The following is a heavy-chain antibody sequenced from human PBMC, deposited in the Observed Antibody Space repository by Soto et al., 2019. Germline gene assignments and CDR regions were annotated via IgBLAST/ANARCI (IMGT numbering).Heavy chain of an antibody. D-gene: IGHD5-12*01. V-gene: IGHV3-21*01. Sequence: GGSLRLSCAASGFTFSSYAMSWVRQAPGKGLEWVSAISGSSSYIYYADSVKGRFTISRDNAKNSLYLQMNSLRAEDTAVYYCARDVEMATIDYWGQGTLVTVSS. CDR1: GFTFSSYA. CDR3: ARDVEMATIDY. CDR2: ISGSSSYI. J-gene: IGHJ4*02.